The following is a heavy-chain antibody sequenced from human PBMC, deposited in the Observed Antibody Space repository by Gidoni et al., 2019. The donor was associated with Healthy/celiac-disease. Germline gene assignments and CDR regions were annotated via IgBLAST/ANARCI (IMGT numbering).Heavy chain of an antibody. V-gene: IGHV3-49*05. D-gene: IGHD3-9*01. CDR3: TRRPQYDIFDY. CDR2: IRSKAYGGTT. CDR1: GFTFGDYA. J-gene: IGHJ4*02. Sequence: EVQLVESGGGLVKPGRSLRLSCTASGFTFGDYAMSWFRRAPGKGLEWVGFIRSKAYGGTTEYAASVKGRFTISRDDSKSIAYLQMNSLKTEDTAVYYCTRRPQYDIFDYWGQGTLVTVSS.